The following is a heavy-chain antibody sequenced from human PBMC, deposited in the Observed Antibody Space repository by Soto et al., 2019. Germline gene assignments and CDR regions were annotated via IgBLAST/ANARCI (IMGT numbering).Heavy chain of an antibody. V-gene: IGHV3-30-3*01. CDR1: GFTFSSYA. CDR2: ISYDGSNK. CDR3: AREGGYSYGNNYGMDV. D-gene: IGHD5-18*01. J-gene: IGHJ6*02. Sequence: SLRLSCAASGFTFSSYAMHWVRQAPGKGLEWVAVISYDGSNKYYADSVKGRFTISRDNSKNTLYLQMNSLRAEDTAVYYCAREGGYSYGNNYGMDVWGQGTTVTVSS.